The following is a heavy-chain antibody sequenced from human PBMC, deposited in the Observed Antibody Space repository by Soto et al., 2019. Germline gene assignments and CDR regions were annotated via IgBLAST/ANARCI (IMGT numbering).Heavy chain of an antibody. CDR2: ISYDGSNK. V-gene: IGHV3-30*18. J-gene: IGHJ3*02. D-gene: IGHD6-19*01. CDR3: AKDLVFYVGSGWPAGAFDI. CDR1: GFTFSSYG. Sequence: PGGSLRLSCAASGFTFSSYGMHWVRQAPGKGLEWVAVISYDGSNKYYADSVKGRFTISRDNSKNTLYLQMNSLRAEDTAVYYCAKDLVFYVGSGWPAGAFDIWGQGTMVTVSS.